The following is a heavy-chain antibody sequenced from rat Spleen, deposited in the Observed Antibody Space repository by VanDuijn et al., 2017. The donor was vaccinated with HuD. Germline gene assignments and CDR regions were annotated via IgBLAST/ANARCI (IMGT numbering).Heavy chain of an antibody. V-gene: IGHV5-46*01. Sequence: EVQLVESGGGLVQPGRSMKLSCAASGFTFSNFPMAWVRQAPTKGLEWVATISTSGGSTYYRDSVKGRFTISRDNAKSTLYLQMSSLRSEDTATYYCARHEDYGGYSKDYFEYWGQGVMVTVSS. CDR3: ARHEDYGGYSKDYFEY. CDR2: ISTSGGST. D-gene: IGHD1-11*01. CDR1: GFTFSNFP. J-gene: IGHJ2*01.